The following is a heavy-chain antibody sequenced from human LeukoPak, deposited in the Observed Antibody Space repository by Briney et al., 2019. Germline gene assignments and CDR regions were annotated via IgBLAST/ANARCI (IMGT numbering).Heavy chain of an antibody. CDR3: ARSYYYDSSGYFFDP. D-gene: IGHD3-22*01. CDR1: GGSISSGGYS. CDR2: IYHSGST. V-gene: IGHV4-30-2*01. Sequence: SQTLSLTCAVSGGSISSGGYSWSWIRQPPGKGLEWIGYIYHSGSTYYNPSLKSRVTISVDRSKNQFSLKLSSVTAADTAVYCCARSYYYDSSGYFFDPWGQGTLATVSS. J-gene: IGHJ5*02.